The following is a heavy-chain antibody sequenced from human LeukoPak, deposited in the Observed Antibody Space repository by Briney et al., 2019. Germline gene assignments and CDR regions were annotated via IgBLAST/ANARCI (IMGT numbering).Heavy chain of an antibody. CDR1: GYTFTSYG. CDR2: ISAYNGNT. Sequence: ASVKVSCKASGYTFTSYGISWVRQAPGQGLEWMGWISAYNGNTNYAQKLQGRVTMTRDTSTSTAYMDLSSLTSDDTAIYFCARSNYGGQGAGDNWFDPWGQGTLVTVSS. J-gene: IGHJ5*02. V-gene: IGHV1-18*01. D-gene: IGHD4/OR15-4a*01. CDR3: ARSNYGGQGAGDNWFDP.